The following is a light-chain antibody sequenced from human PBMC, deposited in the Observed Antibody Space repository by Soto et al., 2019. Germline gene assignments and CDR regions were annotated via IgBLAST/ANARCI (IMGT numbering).Light chain of an antibody. CDR2: GAS. CDR1: QSVGTY. J-gene: IGKJ4*01. CDR3: QQYVSIPLT. Sequence: EIVLTQSPGTLSLSPGERATLSCSASQSVGTYLAWYQQKPGQAPRLLIYGASSRATGIPDRFSGSGSGTDVTLTISRLEPEDSAVYYCQQYVSIPLTFGGGTKVEIK. V-gene: IGKV3-20*01.